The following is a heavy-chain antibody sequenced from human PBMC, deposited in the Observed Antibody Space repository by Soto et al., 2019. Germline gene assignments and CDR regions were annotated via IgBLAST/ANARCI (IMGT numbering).Heavy chain of an antibody. CDR3: ARDPPSYYYESSGYSDL. D-gene: IGHD3-22*01. V-gene: IGHV4-31*03. CDR2: IYYSGST. J-gene: IGHJ2*01. Sequence: QVQLQESGPGLVKPSQTLSLTCTVSGGPISSGGYYWSWIRQHPGKGLEWIGYIYYSGSTYYNPSLKSRVTISVDTSKNQFSLNLSSVTAADTAVYYCARDPPSYYYESSGYSDLWGRGPLVTVSS. CDR1: GGPISSGGYY.